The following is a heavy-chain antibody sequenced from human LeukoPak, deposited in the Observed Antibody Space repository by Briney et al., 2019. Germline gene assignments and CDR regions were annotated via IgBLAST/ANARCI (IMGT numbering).Heavy chain of an antibody. D-gene: IGHD6-13*01. V-gene: IGHV3-23*01. CDR1: GFTFSSYA. CDR2: ISGSGGST. Sequence: GGSLRLSCAASGFTFSSYAMSWVRQAPGKGLEWVSAISGSGGSTYYADSVKGRFTISRDNSKNTLYLQMNSLRAEDTAVYYCARDSSSWRAEYFQHWGQGTLVTVSS. CDR3: ARDSSSWRAEYFQH. J-gene: IGHJ1*01.